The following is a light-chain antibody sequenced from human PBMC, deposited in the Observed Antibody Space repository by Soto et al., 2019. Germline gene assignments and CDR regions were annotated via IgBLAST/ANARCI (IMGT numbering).Light chain of an antibody. V-gene: IGKV3-20*01. CDR3: QQYGSSPWT. CDR2: GAS. CDR1: QTVNANF. Sequence: IVLTQSPGTLSLSPGERATLYCRSSQTVNANFLAWYQQKPGQAPRLLIYGASSRATGIPDRFSGSGSGTDFTLTISRLEPEDFAVYFCQQYGSSPWTFGQGTKVDI. J-gene: IGKJ1*01.